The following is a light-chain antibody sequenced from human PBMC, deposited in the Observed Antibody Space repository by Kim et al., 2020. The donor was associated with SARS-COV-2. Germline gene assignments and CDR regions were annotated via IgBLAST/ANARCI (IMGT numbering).Light chain of an antibody. CDR3: SCRDSSEGHLV. CDR2: GKN. Sequence: AWGQTVSNTCQGDSLRSYYANWYQQKPGQAPLLVIYGKNNRPSGITDRFSGSSSGNTASLTITGTQAEDEADYYCSCRDSSEGHLVFGGRTKLTVL. V-gene: IGLV3-19*01. CDR1: SLRSYY. J-gene: IGLJ3*02.